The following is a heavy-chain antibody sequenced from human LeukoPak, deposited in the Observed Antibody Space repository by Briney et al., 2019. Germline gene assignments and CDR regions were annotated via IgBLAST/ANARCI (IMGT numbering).Heavy chain of an antibody. V-gene: IGHV4-59*01. Sequence: SETLSLTCTVSGGSISSYYWSWIRQPLGKGLEWIGYISNTGSTNYNPSLKSRVTISVDTSKNQFSLKLSSVTAADTAVYYCARDIVDYYGSGSYPYGMDVWGQGTTVTVSS. CDR2: ISNTGST. D-gene: IGHD3-10*01. J-gene: IGHJ6*02. CDR3: ARDIVDYYGSGSYPYGMDV. CDR1: GGSISSYY.